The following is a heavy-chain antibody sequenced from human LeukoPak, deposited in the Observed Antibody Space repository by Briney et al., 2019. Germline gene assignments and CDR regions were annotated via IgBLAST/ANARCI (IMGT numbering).Heavy chain of an antibody. V-gene: IGHV3-74*01. D-gene: IGHD1-26*01. CDR2: VNTDGSST. CDR3: ATQWELRY. Sequence: AGSLRLSCAASGFTFSTYWMHWVRQAPGKGLVWVSRVNTDGSSTTYADSVRGRFTISRDNAKNTLYLHMNSLRAEDTAVYYCATQWELRYWGQGTLVTVSS. CDR1: GFTFSTYW. J-gene: IGHJ4*02.